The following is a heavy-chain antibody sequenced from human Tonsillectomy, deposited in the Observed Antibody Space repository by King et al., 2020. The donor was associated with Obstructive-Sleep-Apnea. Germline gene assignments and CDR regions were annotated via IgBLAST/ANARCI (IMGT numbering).Heavy chain of an antibody. V-gene: IGHV3-23*04. D-gene: IGHD2-2*01. Sequence: VQLVESGGGLVQPGGSLRLSCAASGFTFSSYAMSWVRQAPGKGLEWVSAISGSGGSTYYADSVKGRFTISRDNSRNTLYLQMNSLRAEDTAVYYCAKGRYCSSTSCYGGWFDPWGQGTLVTVSS. CDR1: GFTFSSYA. CDR3: AKGRYCSSTSCYGGWFDP. J-gene: IGHJ5*02. CDR2: ISGSGGST.